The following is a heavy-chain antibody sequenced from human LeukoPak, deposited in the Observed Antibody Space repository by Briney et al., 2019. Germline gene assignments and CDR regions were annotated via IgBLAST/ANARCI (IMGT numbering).Heavy chain of an antibody. CDR2: ISGTGGRT. D-gene: IGHD6-13*01. CDR1: GFTFSSYA. CDR3: ARDGYSNYWYLNL. V-gene: IGHV3-23*01. Sequence: SGGSLRLSCAASGFTFSSYAMSWVRQAPGKGLEWVSSISGTGGRTYYADSVKGRFTTSRDNSKNTLDLQMNSLRADDTAVYYCARDGYSNYWYLNLWGQGTLVTVSS. J-gene: IGHJ4*02.